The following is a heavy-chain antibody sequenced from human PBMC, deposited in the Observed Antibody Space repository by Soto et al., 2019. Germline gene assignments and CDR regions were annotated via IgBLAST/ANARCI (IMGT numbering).Heavy chain of an antibody. CDR2: INSRGSTI. CDR1: GFRFSDYY. D-gene: IGHD2-15*01. V-gene: IGHV3-11*01. Sequence: GGSLRLSCAASGFRFSDYYMTWTRQAPGKGLEWVSYINSRGSTIYQADSVRGRFTVSRDNAKNSLYLQMNSLRVEDTAVYFCARARPDIVMVVGETSGYYGMDVWGQGTTVTVSS. J-gene: IGHJ6*02. CDR3: ARARPDIVMVVGETSGYYGMDV.